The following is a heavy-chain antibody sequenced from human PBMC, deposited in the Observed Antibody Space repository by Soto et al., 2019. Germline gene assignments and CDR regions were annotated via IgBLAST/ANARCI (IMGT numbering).Heavy chain of an antibody. J-gene: IGHJ2*01. V-gene: IGHV4-30-4*01. CDR3: ARAYYYDSSGYGWYFDL. CDR2: IYYSGST. Sequence: SETLSLTCTISGGSISSGDYYWSWIRQPQEKGQEWIGNIYYSGSTYYNPSLKSQVTISVDTSKNQFSLKLRSVTAADTAVYYCARAYYYDSSGYGWYFDLWGRGTLVTVSS. D-gene: IGHD3-22*01. CDR1: GGSISSGDYY.